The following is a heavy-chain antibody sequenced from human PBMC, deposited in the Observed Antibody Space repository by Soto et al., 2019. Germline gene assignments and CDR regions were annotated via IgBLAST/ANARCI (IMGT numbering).Heavy chain of an antibody. V-gene: IGHV4-39*01. CDR1: GGSISTGHYY. J-gene: IGHJ3*01. CDR2: IFYTGST. D-gene: IGHD2-2*01. CDR3: ARSSAQAYAF. Sequence: QLQLQESGPGLVKPSETLSLTCTVSGGSISTGHYYWGWIRQPPGKGLEWIGSIFYTGSTYHNPSHKSGVTISVDTSKNQFSLKLSSVTAADTAVSYCARSSAQAYAFWGQGKMVTVSS.